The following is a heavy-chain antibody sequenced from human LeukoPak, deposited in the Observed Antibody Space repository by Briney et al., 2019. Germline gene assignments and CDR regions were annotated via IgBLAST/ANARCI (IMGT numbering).Heavy chain of an antibody. Sequence: PGGSLRLSCAASGFTFSTYWMHWVRQAPGKGLVWVSRINSDGSSTAYADSVKGRFTISRDNSKNTLYLQMNSLRAEDTAVYYCARDRDYDFWSGYLYYYYMDVWGKGTTVTVSS. J-gene: IGHJ6*03. CDR2: INSDGSST. V-gene: IGHV3-74*03. CDR1: GFTFSTYW. CDR3: ARDRDYDFWSGYLYYYYMDV. D-gene: IGHD3-3*01.